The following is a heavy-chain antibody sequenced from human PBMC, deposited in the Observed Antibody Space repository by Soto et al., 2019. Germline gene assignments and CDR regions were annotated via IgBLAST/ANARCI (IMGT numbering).Heavy chain of an antibody. CDR3: ARVTRATLDAFDI. V-gene: IGHV3-30*07. CDR2: ISYDGSNK. D-gene: IGHD2-21*02. Sequence: PGGSLRLSCAASGFTFSSYAMHWVRQAPGKGLEWVAVISYDGSNKYYADSVKGRFTISRDNSKNTLYLQMNSLRAEDTAVYYCARVTRATLDAFDIWGQGTMVTVSS. CDR1: GFTFSSYA. J-gene: IGHJ3*02.